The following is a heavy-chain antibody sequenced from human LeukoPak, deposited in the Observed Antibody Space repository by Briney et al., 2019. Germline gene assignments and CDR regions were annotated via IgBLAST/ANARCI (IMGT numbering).Heavy chain of an antibody. D-gene: IGHD5/OR15-5a*01. CDR1: GFTFSSYA. J-gene: IGHJ4*02. Sequence: PGGSLRLSCAASGFTFSSYAMHWVRQAPGKGLEWVAVISYDGSNKYYADSVKGRFTISRDDAKNSLYLQMNSLRAEDTAVYYCARESTSERPGCWGQGTLVTVSS. V-gene: IGHV3-30-3*01. CDR3: ARESTSERPGC. CDR2: ISYDGSNK.